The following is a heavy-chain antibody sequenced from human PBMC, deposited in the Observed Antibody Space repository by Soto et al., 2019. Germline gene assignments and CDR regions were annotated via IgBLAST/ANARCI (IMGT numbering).Heavy chain of an antibody. CDR2: ISSNSAYI. D-gene: IGHD2-8*01. J-gene: IGHJ4*02. V-gene: IGHV3-21*01. CDR1: GFTFRSFT. Sequence: PGGSLRLSCAASGFTFRSFTMNWVRQAPGKGLEWVSTISSNSAYIYYTDALRGRFTISRDNAKNSLYLQMNSLRAEDTAVYYCARTPDCTNGVCSAGFDYWGQGTLVTVSS. CDR3: ARTPDCTNGVCSAGFDY.